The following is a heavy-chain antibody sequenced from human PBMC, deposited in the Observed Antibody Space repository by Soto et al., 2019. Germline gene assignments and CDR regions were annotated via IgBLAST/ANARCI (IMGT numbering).Heavy chain of an antibody. CDR2: IFSNDDK. J-gene: IGHJ4*02. CDR1: GFSLSNARMG. V-gene: IGHV2-26*01. CDR3: TRIYDSSGSDF. D-gene: IGHD3-22*01. Sequence: SGPTLVNPTETLTLTCTVSGFSLSNARMGVSWIRQPPGKALEWLAHIFSNDDKAYSPSLKSRLTISKDTSKSQVVLTMTNMDPVDTATYYCTRIYDSSGSDFWGQGTTVTVSS.